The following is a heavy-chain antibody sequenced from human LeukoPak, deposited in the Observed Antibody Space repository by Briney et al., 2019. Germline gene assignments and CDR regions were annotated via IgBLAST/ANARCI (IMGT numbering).Heavy chain of an antibody. J-gene: IGHJ4*02. CDR3: VKGGYCSSTSCYFDY. Sequence: GRSLRLSCAASGFTFDDYAMHWVRQAPGKGLEWVSGISWNSGSIGYADSVKGRFTISRDNAKNSLYLQMNSLRAEDTALYYCVKGGYCSSTSCYFDYWGRGTLVTVSS. V-gene: IGHV3-9*01. CDR2: ISWNSGSI. CDR1: GFTFDDYA. D-gene: IGHD2-2*01.